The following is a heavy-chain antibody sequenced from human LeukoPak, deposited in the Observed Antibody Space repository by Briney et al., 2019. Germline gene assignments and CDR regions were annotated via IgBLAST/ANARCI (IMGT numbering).Heavy chain of an antibody. CDR2: TSSSSSYI. V-gene: IGHV3-21*01. D-gene: IGHD4-17*01. J-gene: IGHJ4*02. CDR3: ARDGTMTAVTTVDY. CDR1: GFTFSSYN. Sequence: GGSLRLSCAASGFTFSSYNMNWVRQAPGKGLEWVSSTSSSSSYIYYADSVKGRFTISRDNAKNSLYLQMNSLRVEDTAVYYCARDGTMTAVTTVDYWGQGTLVTVSS.